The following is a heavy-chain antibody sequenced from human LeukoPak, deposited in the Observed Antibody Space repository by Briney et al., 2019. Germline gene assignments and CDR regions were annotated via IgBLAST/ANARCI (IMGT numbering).Heavy chain of an antibody. J-gene: IGHJ4*02. V-gene: IGHV4-59*01. CDR2: IYYSGST. CDR1: GGSISTYY. CDR3: ARTPVATMVGFDY. D-gene: IGHD5-12*01. Sequence: SETLSLTCTVSGGSISTYYWNWIRQPPGKGLEWIGYIYYSGSTNYNPSLKSRVTISVDTSKNQFSLKLSSVTAADTAVYYCARTPVATMVGFDYWGQGTLVTVSS.